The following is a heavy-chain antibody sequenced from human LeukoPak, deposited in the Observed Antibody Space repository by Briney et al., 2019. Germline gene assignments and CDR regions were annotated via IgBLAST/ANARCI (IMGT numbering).Heavy chain of an antibody. D-gene: IGHD3-10*01. CDR2: INPNSGGT. Sequence: GASVTVSCKASGYTFTGYYMHWVRQAPGQGLEWMGWINPNSGGTNYAQKFQGRVTMTRDTSISTAYMELSRLRSDDTAVYYCARGVGWFGELSTDYWGQGTLVTVSS. V-gene: IGHV1-2*02. CDR1: GYTFTGYY. J-gene: IGHJ4*02. CDR3: ARGVGWFGELSTDY.